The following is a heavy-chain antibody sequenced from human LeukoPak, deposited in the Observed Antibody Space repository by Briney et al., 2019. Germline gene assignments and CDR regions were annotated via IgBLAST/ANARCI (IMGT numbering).Heavy chain of an antibody. CDR1: GYIFTNYW. CDR3: ARHESQLEPGDY. D-gene: IGHD6-6*01. V-gene: IGHV5-51*01. Sequence: GESLKISCKGSGYIFTNYWIGWVRQLPGKGLEWVGIIYPGDSDTRYSPSFQGQVTISADKSISTAYLQWSSLKASDTAMYYCARHESQLEPGDYWGQGTLVTVSS. CDR2: IYPGDSDT. J-gene: IGHJ4*02.